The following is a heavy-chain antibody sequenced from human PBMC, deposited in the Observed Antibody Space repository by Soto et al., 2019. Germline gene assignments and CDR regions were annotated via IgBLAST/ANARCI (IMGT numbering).Heavy chain of an antibody. CDR2: ILRTGGT. Sequence: SETLSLTCAVSGGSISGGGFSWSWIRQPPGKGLEWIGYILRTGGTQYNPSLKSRVSMSVDKSKNQFSLHLTSVTAADTAVYYCARLQLGEGFDYWGQGALVTVYS. V-gene: IGHV4-30-2*01. D-gene: IGHD1-1*01. CDR3: ARLQLGEGFDY. J-gene: IGHJ4*02. CDR1: GGSISGGGFS.